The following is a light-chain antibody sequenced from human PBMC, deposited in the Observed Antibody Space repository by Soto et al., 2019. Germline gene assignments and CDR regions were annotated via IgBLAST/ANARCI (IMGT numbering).Light chain of an antibody. Sequence: SYELTQPPSVSVSPGETATITCSGHKLGDKYASWYQLKPGQSPILVIYEDTNRPSGIPERFSGSHSGNTVTLTISGTQVMDEADYYCQTWDTNTDVVFGGGTKLTVL. CDR1: KLGDKY. J-gene: IGLJ2*01. CDR2: EDT. V-gene: IGLV3-1*01. CDR3: QTWDTNTDVV.